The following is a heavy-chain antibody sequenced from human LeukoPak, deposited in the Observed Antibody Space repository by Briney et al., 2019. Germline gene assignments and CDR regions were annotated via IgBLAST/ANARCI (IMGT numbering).Heavy chain of an antibody. Sequence: SETLSLTCAVQGASLRGSYWSWIRQPPGKGLQWIGQIDHSGSTHSIPSLKSRVTISLDTSQSQVSLKVNSVTAAYTAVYFCARCGNGWYFDLWGRATLVTV. J-gene: IGHJ2*01. CDR1: GASLRGSY. CDR3: ARCGNGWYFDL. CDR2: IDHSGST. V-gene: IGHV4-34*01. D-gene: IGHD1-14*01.